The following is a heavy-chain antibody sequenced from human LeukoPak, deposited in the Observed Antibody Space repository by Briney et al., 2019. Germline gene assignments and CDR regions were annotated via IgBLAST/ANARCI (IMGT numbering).Heavy chain of an antibody. D-gene: IGHD3-10*01. J-gene: IGHJ5*02. CDR2: INPNTGAT. V-gene: IGHV1-2*02. CDR1: GYTFTGYQ. CDR3: ARDYYGSGTYSTDS. Sequence: ASVKVSCKASGYTFTGYQIHWVRQAPGQGLEWMGWINPNTGATNYAQQFQGRVSMTSDTSIAIAYMELSRLTSDDTAVYYCARDYYGSGTYSTDSWGQGTLVTVSS.